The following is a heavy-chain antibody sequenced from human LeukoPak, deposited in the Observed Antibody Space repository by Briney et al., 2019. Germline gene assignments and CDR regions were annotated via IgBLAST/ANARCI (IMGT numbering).Heavy chain of an antibody. Sequence: GGPLRLSCAASGFTFSSYGMHWVRQAPGKGLEWVSAISGSGGSTYYADSVKGRFTISRDNSKNTLYLQMNSLRAEDTAVYYCAKAYVHNYYYYGMDVWGQGTTVTVSS. CDR2: ISGSGGST. CDR3: AKAYVHNYYYYGMDV. J-gene: IGHJ6*02. D-gene: IGHD3-16*01. CDR1: GFTFSSYG. V-gene: IGHV3-23*01.